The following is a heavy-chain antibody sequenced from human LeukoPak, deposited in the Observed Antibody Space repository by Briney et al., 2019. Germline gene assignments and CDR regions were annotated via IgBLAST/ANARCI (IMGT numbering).Heavy chain of an antibody. D-gene: IGHD4-17*01. J-gene: IGHJ3*02. Sequence: SETLSLTCEVSDDSFSSHYWTWIRQPPGKGLEWIGYISHIGSTNYNPSLKSRVTISIDTSKNQFSLKLCSVTAADTAVYYCARDLVTVTKGFDIWGQGTMVTVSS. CDR1: DDSFSSHY. V-gene: IGHV4-59*11. CDR2: ISHIGST. CDR3: ARDLVTVTKGFDI.